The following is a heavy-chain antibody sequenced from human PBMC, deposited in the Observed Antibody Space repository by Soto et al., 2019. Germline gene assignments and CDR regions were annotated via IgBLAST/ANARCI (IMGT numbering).Heavy chain of an antibody. Sequence: PGGSLRLSCAASGFTFSSYWMHWVRQAPGKGLVWVSRINSDGSSTSYADSVKGRFTISRDNAKNTLYLQMNSLRGEDTAVYYCARDDYGSASPIKGYMDFWGKGTTVTVSS. CDR3: ARDDYGSASPIKGYMDF. J-gene: IGHJ6*03. CDR1: GFTFSSYW. D-gene: IGHD3-10*01. CDR2: INSDGSST. V-gene: IGHV3-74*01.